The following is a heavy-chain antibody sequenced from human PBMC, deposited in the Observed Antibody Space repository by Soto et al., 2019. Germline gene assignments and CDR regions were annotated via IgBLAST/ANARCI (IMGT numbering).Heavy chain of an antibody. D-gene: IGHD4-4*01. CDR2: FDPEDGET. J-gene: IGHJ6*02. V-gene: IGHV1-24*01. CDR1: GYTLTELS. CDR3: VRQAKLTTVTANVGYYYGLDV. Sequence: GASVKVSCKVSGYTLTELSMHWVRQAPGKGLEWMGGFDPEDGETIYAQKFQGRVTMTEDTSTDTAYMELSSLRSEDTAVYYCVRQAKLTTVTANVGYYYGLDVWGQGTTVTVSS.